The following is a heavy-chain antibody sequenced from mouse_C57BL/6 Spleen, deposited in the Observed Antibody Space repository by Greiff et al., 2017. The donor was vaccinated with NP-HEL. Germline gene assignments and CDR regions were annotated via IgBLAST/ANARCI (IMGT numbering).Heavy chain of an antibody. D-gene: IGHD2-5*01. J-gene: IGHJ3*01. CDR1: GYTFTSYW. Sequence: QVQLQQPGAELVMPGASVKLSCKASGYTFTSYWMHWVKQRPGQGLEWIGEIDPSDSYTNYTQKFKGKSTLTVDKSSSTAYMQLSSLTSEDSAVYYCARGDSNYVLWFAYWGQGTPVTVSA. V-gene: IGHV1-69*01. CDR2: IDPSDSYT. CDR3: ARGDSNYVLWFAY.